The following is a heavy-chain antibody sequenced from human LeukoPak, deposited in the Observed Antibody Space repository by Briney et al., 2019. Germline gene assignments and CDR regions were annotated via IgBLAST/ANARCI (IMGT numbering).Heavy chain of an antibody. Sequence: GGSLRLSCAGSGFIFRSHGMIWVRQAPGRGLEWVSYISPGGNTIYYADSMKGRFTVSRDDAKNSLSLHMNSLRAEDTAVYYCARVRGPTVTAMYFDYWGQGTLVTVSS. CDR1: GFIFRSHG. V-gene: IGHV3-48*04. J-gene: IGHJ4*02. CDR3: ARVRGPTVTAMYFDY. D-gene: IGHD4-17*01. CDR2: ISPGGNTI.